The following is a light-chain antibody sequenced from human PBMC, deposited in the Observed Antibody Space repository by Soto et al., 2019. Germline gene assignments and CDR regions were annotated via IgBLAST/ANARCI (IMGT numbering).Light chain of an antibody. V-gene: IGLV2-14*01. CDR3: SSYTSSSTVV. CDR1: SSDVGGYNY. J-gene: IGLJ2*01. CDR2: EVS. Sequence: QSALTQPASVSGSPGRSITISCTGTSSDVGGYNYVSWYQQHPGKAPKLMIYEVSNRPSGVSNRFSGSKSGNTASLTISGLQAEDEADYYCSSYTSSSTVVFGGVTKLTVL.